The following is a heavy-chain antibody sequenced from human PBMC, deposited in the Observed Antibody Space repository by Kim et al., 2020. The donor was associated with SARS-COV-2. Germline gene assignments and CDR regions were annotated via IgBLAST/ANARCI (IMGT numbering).Heavy chain of an antibody. CDR3: AKDLRSNWDSPDY. V-gene: IGHV3-23*01. CDR1: GFTFSNYA. Sequence: GGSLRLSCVASGFTFSNYAMSWVRQAPGKGLEWVSSTNGNGDYTHYADSVKGRFAISRDNSKNSLYLQMNSLRAEDTALYYCAKDLRSNWDSPDYWGQGT. CDR2: TNGNGDYT. J-gene: IGHJ4*02. D-gene: IGHD6-13*01.